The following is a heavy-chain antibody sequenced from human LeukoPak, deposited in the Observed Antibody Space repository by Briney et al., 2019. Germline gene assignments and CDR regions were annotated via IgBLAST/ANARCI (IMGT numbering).Heavy chain of an antibody. J-gene: IGHJ4*02. CDR3: ADDFGD. CDR1: GGSVKSYY. D-gene: IGHD4-17*01. Sequence: SETLSLTCSVSGGSVKSYYYSWIRQPAGKGLEWIGRIYSSGTTHYNLSLESGVTMSVDTFKNQFSLKLNSVTAADTAVYYCADDFGDWGQGTLVTVSS. V-gene: IGHV4-4*07. CDR2: IYSSGTT.